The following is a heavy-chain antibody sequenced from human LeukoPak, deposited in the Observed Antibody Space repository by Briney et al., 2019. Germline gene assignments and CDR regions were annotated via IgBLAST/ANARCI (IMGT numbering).Heavy chain of an antibody. CDR2: ISGSGGST. Sequence: GGSLRLSCAASGFTFSSYAMSWVRQAPGKGLEWVSAISGSGGSTYYADSVKGRFTISRDNSKNTLYLQVNSLRAEDTAVYYCAKGRYYYDSSGYYVPSLFDYWGQGTLVTVSS. J-gene: IGHJ4*02. CDR1: GFTFSSYA. V-gene: IGHV3-23*01. CDR3: AKGRYYYDSSGYYVPSLFDY. D-gene: IGHD3-22*01.